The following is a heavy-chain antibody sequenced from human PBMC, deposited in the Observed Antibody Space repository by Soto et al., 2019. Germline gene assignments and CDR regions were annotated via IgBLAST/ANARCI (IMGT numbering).Heavy chain of an antibody. CDR1: GGSVSSGSYY. J-gene: IGHJ6*02. CDR2: TDYIGST. Sequence: QVQLQESGPGLVKPSETLSLTCTVSGGSVSSGSYYWSWIRQPPGKGLEWIGNTDYIGSTNYDPSPRSRVTMSVDTSKNQFSRKLSSVAAADTAVYYCARGIESWYRGRCYYGMDVWGQGTTVTVSS. V-gene: IGHV4-61*01. CDR3: ARGIESWYRGRCYYGMDV. D-gene: IGHD6-13*01.